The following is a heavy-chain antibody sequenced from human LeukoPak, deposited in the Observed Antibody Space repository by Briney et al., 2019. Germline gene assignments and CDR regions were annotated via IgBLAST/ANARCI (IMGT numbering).Heavy chain of an antibody. Sequence: GGSLRLSCAASGFTFSSYAMHWVRQAPGKGLEWGAVISYDGSNKYYADSVKGPFTISRDNSKNTLYLQMNSLRAEDTAVYYCAREGRWPRAFDIWGQGTMVTVSS. CDR1: GFTFSSYA. J-gene: IGHJ3*02. CDR2: ISYDGSNK. D-gene: IGHD5-12*01. CDR3: AREGRWPRAFDI. V-gene: IGHV3-30-3*01.